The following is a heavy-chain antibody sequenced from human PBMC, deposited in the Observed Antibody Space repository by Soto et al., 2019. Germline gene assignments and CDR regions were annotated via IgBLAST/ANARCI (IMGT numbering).Heavy chain of an antibody. CDR1: EFTFSDHY. Sequence: EVQLVESGGGLVQPGGSLRLSCAASEFTFSDHYVDWVRQAPGKGLEWVGRTKDKANSYTTEYGASVKGRFTISRDDSQXLXXLQMNSLRTEDTAVYYCVSRRYCSTSSCYGDDFDYWGQGTLVTVSS. J-gene: IGHJ4*02. V-gene: IGHV3-72*01. CDR3: VSRRYCSTSSCYGDDFDY. CDR2: TKDKANSYTT. D-gene: IGHD2-2*01.